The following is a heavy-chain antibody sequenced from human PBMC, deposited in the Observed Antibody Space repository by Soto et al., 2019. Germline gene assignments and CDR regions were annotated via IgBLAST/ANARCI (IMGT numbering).Heavy chain of an antibody. V-gene: IGHV2-5*02. CDR3: AHWGRDCSSPSCYRPNYYFDY. Sequence: QITLKESGPTLVKPTQTLTLTCTFSRFSLSTSGVGVGWIRQPPGKALEWLALIYWDDDKRYSPSLKGRLTINKDTSKNQVVLTMTNLDPVDTATYYCAHWGRDCSSPSCYRPNYYFDYWGQGTLVTVSS. D-gene: IGHD2-2*01. J-gene: IGHJ4*02. CDR1: RFSLSTSGVG. CDR2: IYWDDDK.